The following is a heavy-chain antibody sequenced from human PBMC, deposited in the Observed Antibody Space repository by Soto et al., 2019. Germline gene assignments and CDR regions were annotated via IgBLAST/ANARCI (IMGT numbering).Heavy chain of an antibody. J-gene: IGHJ3*02. V-gene: IGHV4-34*01. CDR1: GGSISEYY. Sequence: PEETLSLTCTVSGGSISEYYWSWIRQPPGKGLEWIGEINHSGSTNYSPSLKSRVTISVDTSKNQFSLKLSSVTAADTAVYYCASTNYYDSSGRAFDIWGQGTMVT. CDR3: ASTNYYDSSGRAFDI. D-gene: IGHD3-22*01. CDR2: INHSGST.